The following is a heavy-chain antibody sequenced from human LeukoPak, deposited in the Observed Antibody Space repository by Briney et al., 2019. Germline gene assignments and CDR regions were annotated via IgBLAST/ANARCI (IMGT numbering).Heavy chain of an antibody. CDR3: ASSKDVRMGSKRGIEMDY. CDR2: IYYEGST. CDR1: GGSISSYY. J-gene: IGHJ4*02. V-gene: IGHV4-59*01. D-gene: IGHD5-24*01. Sequence: PSETLSLTCTVSGGSISSYYWSWMRQSPGKGLEGIGYIYYEGSTNFNPPLRSRVTISVDTSKNQFSLTLSSVTAADTAVYYCASSKDVRMGSKRGIEMDYWGQGTLVTVSS.